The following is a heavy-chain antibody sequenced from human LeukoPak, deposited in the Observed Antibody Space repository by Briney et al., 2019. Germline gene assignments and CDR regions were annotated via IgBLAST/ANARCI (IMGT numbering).Heavy chain of an antibody. CDR3: AGLPAYYYDTSGFYFDY. CDR1: GFTVSSNY. J-gene: IGHJ4*02. Sequence: GGSLRLSCAASGFTVSSNYMSWVRHAPGKGLEWVSVIYSGGSRYYADSVKGRFTISRDNSKNTLYLQMNSLRAEDTAVYYCAGLPAYYYDTSGFYFDYWGQGTLVTVSS. V-gene: IGHV3-66*04. CDR2: IYSGGSR. D-gene: IGHD3-22*01.